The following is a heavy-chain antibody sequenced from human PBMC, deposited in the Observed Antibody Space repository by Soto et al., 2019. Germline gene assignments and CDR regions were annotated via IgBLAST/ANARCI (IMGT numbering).Heavy chain of an antibody. Sequence: ASVKVSCKASGYTFTSYAMHWVRQAPGQRLEWMGWINAGNGNTKYSQKFQGRVTITRDTSASTAYMELSSLRSEDTAVYYCARGGSYSSSSGPEYNWFDPWGQGTLVTVSS. J-gene: IGHJ5*02. D-gene: IGHD6-6*01. V-gene: IGHV1-3*01. CDR2: INAGNGNT. CDR3: ARGGSYSSSSGPEYNWFDP. CDR1: GYTFTSYA.